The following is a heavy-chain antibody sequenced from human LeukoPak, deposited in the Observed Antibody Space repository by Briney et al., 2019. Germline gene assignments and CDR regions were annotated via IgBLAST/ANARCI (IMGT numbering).Heavy chain of an antibody. CDR1: GFTFSDYY. V-gene: IGHV3-11*03. Sequence: GGSLRLSCAASGFTFSDYYMSWIRQAPGKGLEWLSYINPTSGYTPYADSVRGRFTISRDNAKNSLYLQMSSLRAEAPPVFYWARKASGAQTPSDVWGKGTTVTVSS. D-gene: IGHD4-17*01. CDR3: ARKASGAQTPSDV. J-gene: IGHJ6*04. CDR2: INPTSGYT.